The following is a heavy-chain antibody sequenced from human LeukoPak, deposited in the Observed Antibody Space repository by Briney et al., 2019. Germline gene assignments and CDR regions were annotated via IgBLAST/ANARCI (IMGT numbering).Heavy chain of an antibody. CDR3: AELGITMIGGV. CDR1: GFTFRTYT. V-gene: IGHV3-21*01. Sequence: GGSLRLSCAASGFTFRTYTMNWVRQAPGKRLEWVSSISSDSRYIYYADSVKGRFTISRDNAKNSLYLQMNSLGAEDTAVYYCAELGITMIGGVWGKGTTVTISS. CDR2: ISSDSRYI. D-gene: IGHD3-10*02. J-gene: IGHJ6*04.